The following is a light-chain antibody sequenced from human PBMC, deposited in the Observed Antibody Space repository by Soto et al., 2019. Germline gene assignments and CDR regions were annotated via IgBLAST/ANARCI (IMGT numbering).Light chain of an antibody. CDR3: QQSYSTPIT. CDR2: DAY. Sequence: DIQMTQSPSSLSASVGDRVTITCQASQDISNYLNWYQQKPGKAPKLLIYDAYILESGVPSRFSGSGSGTEFTLTISSLQPEDFATYYCQQSYSTPITFGQGTRLEIK. CDR1: QDISNY. V-gene: IGKV1-39*01. J-gene: IGKJ5*01.